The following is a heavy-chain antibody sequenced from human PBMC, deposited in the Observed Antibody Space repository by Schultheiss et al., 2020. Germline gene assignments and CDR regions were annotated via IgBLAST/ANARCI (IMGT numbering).Heavy chain of an antibody. V-gene: IGHV5-51*01. Sequence: GESLKISCEASGYSFTNYWIGWVRQMPGKGLEWMGIIYPGDSDTRYSPSFQGQVTISADKSISTAYLQWSSLKASDTAMYYCARHGEWELRSFFDYWGQGTLVTVSS. J-gene: IGHJ4*02. CDR3: ARHGEWELRSFFDY. CDR1: GYSFTNYW. D-gene: IGHD1-26*01. CDR2: IYPGDSDT.